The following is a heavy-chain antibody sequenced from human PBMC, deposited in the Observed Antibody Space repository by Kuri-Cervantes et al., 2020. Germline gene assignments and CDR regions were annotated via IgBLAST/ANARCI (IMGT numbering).Heavy chain of an antibody. V-gene: IGHV3-30-3*02. CDR3: AKELYSYGLAY. CDR2: ISYDGSNK. J-gene: IGHJ4*02. Sequence: GESLKISCAASGFTFSSYAMHWVRQAPGKGLEWVAVISYDGSNKYYADSVKGRFTISRDNSKTTLYLQMNSRRAEDTAVYYCAKELYSYGLAYWGQGTLVTVSS. CDR1: GFTFSSYA. D-gene: IGHD5-18*01.